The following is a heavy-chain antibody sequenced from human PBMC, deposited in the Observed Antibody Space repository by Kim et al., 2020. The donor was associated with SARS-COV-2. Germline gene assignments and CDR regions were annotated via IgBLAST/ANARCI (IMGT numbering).Heavy chain of an antibody. CDR3: ARDREGDWTFDY. D-gene: IGHD2-21*02. CDR2: ITPSDGNT. J-gene: IGHJ4*02. Sequence: ASVKVSCIASGYTFTSNHMHWVRQAPGQGLEWMGMITPSDGNTNYAQKFQGSVTMTRDTSTSTVYMELSSLRSEDTAVYYCARDREGDWTFDYWGQGTLVTVSS. CDR1: GYTFTSNH. V-gene: IGHV1-46*01.